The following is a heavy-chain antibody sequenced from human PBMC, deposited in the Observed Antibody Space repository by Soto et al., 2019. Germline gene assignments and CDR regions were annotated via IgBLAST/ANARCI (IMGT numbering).Heavy chain of an antibody. CDR3: ARGGDVNYYHGMDV. V-gene: IGHV1-18*01. D-gene: IGHD5-12*01. CDR1: GYTFTSYG. Sequence: QVQLVQSGGEVKKPGASVKLSCTASGYTFTSYGISWVRQAPGQGLEWMGWISAYNGKTNYAQNVQGRVPMTTDTSTRTASRDLRSLRSDDTAVYYCARGGDVNYYHGMDVWGQGTTVTVSS. J-gene: IGHJ6*02. CDR2: ISAYNGKT.